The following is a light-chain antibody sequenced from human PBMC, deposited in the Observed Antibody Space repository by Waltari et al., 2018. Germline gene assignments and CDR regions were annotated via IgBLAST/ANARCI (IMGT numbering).Light chain of an antibody. CDR1: SSDVGGYYH. J-gene: IGLJ1*01. V-gene: IGLV2-8*01. Sequence: HSALTQPPSPSGSPGPSVPLPCTGTSSDVGGYYHVSLYQQHPGKAPELIISEVTKRPSGVPDRFSGSKSGNTASLTVSGLQADDEADYYCSSFAGSNNYVFGTGTKVTVL. CDR3: SSFAGSNNYV. CDR2: EVT.